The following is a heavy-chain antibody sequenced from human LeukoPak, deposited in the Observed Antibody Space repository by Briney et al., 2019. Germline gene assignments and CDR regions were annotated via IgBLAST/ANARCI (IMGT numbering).Heavy chain of an antibody. Sequence: SQTLSLTCTVSGGSISSGSYYWSWIRQPAGKGLEWIGRIYTSGSTNYNPSLKGRVTISVDTSKNQFSLKLSSVTAADTAVYYCARMGIADDYWGQGTLVTVSS. V-gene: IGHV4-61*02. CDR2: IYTSGST. CDR3: ARMGIADDY. J-gene: IGHJ4*02. CDR1: GGSISSGSYY. D-gene: IGHD6-13*01.